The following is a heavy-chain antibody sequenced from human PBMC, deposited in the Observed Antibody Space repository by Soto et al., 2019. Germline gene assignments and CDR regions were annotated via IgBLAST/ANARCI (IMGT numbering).Heavy chain of an antibody. CDR1: GGSILRYY. V-gene: IGHV4-4*07. CDR2: SYSSGST. D-gene: IGHD2-2*01. J-gene: IGHJ5*01. CDR3: ARDRYCTATSCSPAWIDS. Sequence: QVQLRESGPGLVKPSETLSLTCTVSGGSILRYYFNWIRQPAGKGLEWIGRSYSSGSTDYNPSLRSRVTMSVDTSKSEFSLTLTSVTAADTAVYYCARDRYCTATSCSPAWIDSWGQGTLVVVSS.